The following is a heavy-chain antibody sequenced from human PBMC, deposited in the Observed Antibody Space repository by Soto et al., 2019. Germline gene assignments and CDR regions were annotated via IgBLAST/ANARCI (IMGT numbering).Heavy chain of an antibody. CDR2: TYHRSKWLT. D-gene: IGHD3-10*01. J-gene: IGHJ4*02. V-gene: IGHV6-1*01. CDR3: ARDPPEFHSAVDS. Sequence: LSLTCAISGDSVSSNTAAWNWIRQSPSRGLEWLGRTYHRSKWLTDYALSVKSRITVSPDTSRNQFSLQLTSVTPEDTGVYYCARDPPEFHSAVDSGGQGALVTVSS. CDR1: GDSVSSNTAA.